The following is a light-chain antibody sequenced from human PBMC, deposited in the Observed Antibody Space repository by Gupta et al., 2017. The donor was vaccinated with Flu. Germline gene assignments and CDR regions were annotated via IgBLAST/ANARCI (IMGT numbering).Light chain of an antibody. J-gene: IGKJ4*01. CDR2: DVF. CDR1: QSVRNF. CDR3: QLSSA. Sequence: LVFTQSPATLPLSPGERATLSCRASQSVRNFLAWYQQKPGQSPRLLIYDVFNRATGITARLSGSGSGTDFILTISRLEPEDFAVYYCQLSSAFGGGTKVEI. V-gene: IGKV3-11*01.